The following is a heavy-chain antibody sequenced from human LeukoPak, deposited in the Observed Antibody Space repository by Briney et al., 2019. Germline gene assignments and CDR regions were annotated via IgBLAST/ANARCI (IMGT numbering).Heavy chain of an antibody. Sequence: AASLRLSCAASGFIFSNYYMTWVRQAPGQGLEWVSFISYTMSTIYYAHSLKGRFTISADNAQSSVYLQMTSLTVEATAVYYCARGRVAAAGTKWYLDLWGRGSVVTVSS. CDR3: ARGRVAAAGTKWYLDL. D-gene: IGHD6-13*01. CDR1: GFIFSNYY. J-gene: IGHJ2*01. V-gene: IGHV3-11*01. CDR2: ISYTMSTI.